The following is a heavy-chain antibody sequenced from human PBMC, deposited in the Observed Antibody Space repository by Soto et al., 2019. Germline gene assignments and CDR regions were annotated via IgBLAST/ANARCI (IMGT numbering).Heavy chain of an antibody. CDR2: IHHSGST. D-gene: IGHD3-16*01. CDR1: GGSVSRDNW. CDR3: AENGSYDLVN. V-gene: IGHV4-4*02. Sequence: SETLSLTCGVSGGSVSRDNWWSWVRQPPGKGLEWIGEIHHSGSTNYGPSLKSRVTMSVDKSRNQFSLKLTSVTAADTAVYYCAENGSYDLVNWGQGTRVTVS. J-gene: IGHJ4*02.